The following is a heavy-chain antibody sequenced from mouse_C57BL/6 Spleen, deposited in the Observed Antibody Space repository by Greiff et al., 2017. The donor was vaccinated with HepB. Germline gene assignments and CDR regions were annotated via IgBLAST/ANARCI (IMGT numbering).Heavy chain of an antibody. CDR2: IDPSDSET. CDR3: ARKAIYYDYDEMDY. Sequence: QVQLQQPGAELVRPGSSVKLSCKASGYTFTSYWMHWVKQRPIQGLEWIGNIDPSDSETHYNQKFKDKATLTVDKSSSTAYMQLSSLTSEDSAVYYCARKAIYYDYDEMDYWGQGTSVTVSS. D-gene: IGHD2-4*01. J-gene: IGHJ4*01. V-gene: IGHV1-52*01. CDR1: GYTFTSYW.